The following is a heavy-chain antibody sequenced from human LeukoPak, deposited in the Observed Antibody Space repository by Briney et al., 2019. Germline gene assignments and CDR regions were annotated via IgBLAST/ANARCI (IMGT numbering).Heavy chain of an antibody. Sequence: GGSLILSCAASGFSLSSHSMNWVRQAPGKGLEWVSSISSSSSYIYYAESVKGRVTVSRDNAKKSLFLQMNSLRAEDTAVYYCARMVAVAAPPFSYWGQGTLVTVSS. CDR3: ARMVAVAAPPFSY. CDR1: GFSLSSHS. V-gene: IGHV3-21*01. CDR2: ISSSSSYI. J-gene: IGHJ4*02. D-gene: IGHD6-19*01.